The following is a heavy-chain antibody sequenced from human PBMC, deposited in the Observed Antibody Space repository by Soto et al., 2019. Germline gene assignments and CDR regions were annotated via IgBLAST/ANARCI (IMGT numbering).Heavy chain of an antibody. CDR3: AHSPIVVVPAAIPNWFDP. CDR2: IYWNDEK. J-gene: IGHJ5*02. Sequence: SGPTLVNPTQTLTLTCSFSGFSLSSGGAGVGWIRQPPGKGLEWLALIYWNDEKRYSPSLKSRLTITKDTSKNQVVLLMTDMDPVDTATYYCAHSPIVVVPAAIPNWFDPWGQGTLVTVSS. D-gene: IGHD2-2*02. V-gene: IGHV2-5*01. CDR1: GFSLSSGGAG.